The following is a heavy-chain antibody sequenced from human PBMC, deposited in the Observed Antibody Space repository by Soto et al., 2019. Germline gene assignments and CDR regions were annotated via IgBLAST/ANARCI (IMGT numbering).Heavy chain of an antibody. Sequence: QVQLVESGGGVVQPGRSLRLSCAASGFNFSTYGVHWVRQAPGKGLEWVGVISYDGGEKYYADSVKGRFTISRDNSKDTLYLQMNSLRPEDTAVYYCAKDVMGSPDYWGQGTLVTVSS. D-gene: IGHD2-8*01. CDR2: ISYDGGEK. CDR1: GFNFSTYG. CDR3: AKDVMGSPDY. J-gene: IGHJ4*02. V-gene: IGHV3-30*18.